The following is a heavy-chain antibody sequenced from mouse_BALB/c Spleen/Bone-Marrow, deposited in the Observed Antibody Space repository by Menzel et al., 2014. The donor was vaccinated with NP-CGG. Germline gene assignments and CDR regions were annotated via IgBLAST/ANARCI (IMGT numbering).Heavy chain of an antibody. CDR3: ATYDGHCFDY. CDR1: GDSITSGY. D-gene: IGHD2-3*01. V-gene: IGHV3-8*02. J-gene: IGHJ2*01. CDR2: ISYSGNT. Sequence: EVKLVESGPSLVKPSQTLSLTCSVTGDSITSGYWNWIRKFPGNKLEYMGYISYSGNTYYNPSLKSQISITRDTSKNQYYLQLNSVTTEDTATYYCATYDGHCFDYWGQGTTLTVSS.